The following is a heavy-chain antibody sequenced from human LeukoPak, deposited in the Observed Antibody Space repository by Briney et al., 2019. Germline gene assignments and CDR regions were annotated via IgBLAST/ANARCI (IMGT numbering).Heavy chain of an antibody. Sequence: ASVKVSCKASGYTFTNYAIHWVRQAPGQRLEWMGWINAGNGNTKYSPKFQGRVTITRDTSASTAYMELSSLRSEDTAVYYCAGDLKQFGGWFDYWGQGTLVTVSS. J-gene: IGHJ4*02. V-gene: IGHV1-3*01. CDR3: AGDLKQFGGWFDY. CDR1: GYTFTNYA. CDR2: INAGNGNT. D-gene: IGHD6-19*01.